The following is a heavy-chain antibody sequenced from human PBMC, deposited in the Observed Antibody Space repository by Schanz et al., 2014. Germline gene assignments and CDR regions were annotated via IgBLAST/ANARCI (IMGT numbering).Heavy chain of an antibody. J-gene: IGHJ4*02. CDR3: ARGGAYRSPSPVFYFDY. Sequence: QVHLVQSGAEVKKPGASVKVSCKASGYIFTSYSMHWVRQAPGQGLEWLGIINPSGVSTSSAQEFQGRVTMTRGTSTSTLQMELSSLRSEDTAVYYCARGGAYRSPSPVFYFDYWGQGTLVTVSS. V-gene: IGHV1-46*01. CDR2: INPSGVST. CDR1: GYIFTSYS. D-gene: IGHD6-6*01.